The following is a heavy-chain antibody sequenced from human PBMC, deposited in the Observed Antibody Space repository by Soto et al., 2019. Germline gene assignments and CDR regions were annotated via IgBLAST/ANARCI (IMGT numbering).Heavy chain of an antibody. Sequence: GGSLRLSCAASGFTFSTYGMHWVRQAPGKGLEWVAVISYDGSNKYYADSVKGRFTISRDNSKNTLYLQMNSLRAEDTAVYYCAKDSLGLGVPADNYYGMDVWGQGTTVTVSS. CDR3: AKDSLGLGVPADNYYGMDV. V-gene: IGHV3-30*18. CDR1: GFTFSTYG. D-gene: IGHD2-2*01. CDR2: ISYDGSNK. J-gene: IGHJ6*02.